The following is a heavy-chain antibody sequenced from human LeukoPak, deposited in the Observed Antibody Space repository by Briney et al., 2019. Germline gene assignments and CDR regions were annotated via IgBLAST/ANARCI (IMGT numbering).Heavy chain of an antibody. CDR3: ASTYCSSTSCYGIQDGAFDY. J-gene: IGHJ4*02. CDR2: INPRSGVT. V-gene: IGHV1-2*02. CDR1: GYTFTGYH. Sequence: ASVKVSCKASGYTFTGYHTHWVRQAPGQGLDWMGWINPRSGVTNYAQKFHGRLSMTRDTSISTAYMELSRLRSDDTAVYYCASTYCSSTSCYGIQDGAFDYWGQGTLVTVSS. D-gene: IGHD2-2*01.